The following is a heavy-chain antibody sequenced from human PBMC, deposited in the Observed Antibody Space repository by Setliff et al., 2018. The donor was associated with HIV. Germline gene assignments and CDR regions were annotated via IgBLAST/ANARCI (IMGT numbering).Heavy chain of an antibody. CDR3: ARSSLMNSGGLDP. CDR1: GTTFTYYE. CDR2: MNPQNANT. J-gene: IGHJ5*02. V-gene: IGHV1-8*01. Sequence: GASVKVSCKSSGTTFTYYEVNWVRQASGKGLEWMGWMNPQNANTGFAQKFQGRITMTWNTSISSAYMELSRLTSDDTAVYYCARSSLMNSGGLDPWGQGTLVTVSS. D-gene: IGHD6-25*01.